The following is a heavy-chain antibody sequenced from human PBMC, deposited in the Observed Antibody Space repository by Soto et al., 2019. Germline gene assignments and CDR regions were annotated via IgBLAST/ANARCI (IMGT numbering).Heavy chain of an antibody. J-gene: IGHJ4*02. CDR1: GFTFSSYA. V-gene: IGHV3-30-3*01. CDR3: ERDLGAVAGIPK. Sequence: QVQLVESGGGVVQPGRSLRLSCAASGFTFSSYAMHWVRQAPGKGLEWVAVISYDGSNKYYADSVKGRFTISRDNSKNTLYLQMNSLRAEDTAVYYCERDLGAVAGIPKWGQGTLVTVSS. CDR2: ISYDGSNK. D-gene: IGHD6-19*01.